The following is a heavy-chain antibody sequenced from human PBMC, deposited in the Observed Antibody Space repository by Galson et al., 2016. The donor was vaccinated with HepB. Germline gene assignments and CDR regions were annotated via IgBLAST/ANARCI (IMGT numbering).Heavy chain of an antibody. CDR3: AKDRGFHDSDSGEFDY. V-gene: IGHV3-23*01. CDR1: GFSFNIYA. Sequence: SLRLSCAASGFSFNIYAMSWVRQAPGKGLEWVSGISASGDGTYYADSVKGRFTIPRDNFKDMLYLQMDSLRAEATAIYFCAKDRGFHDSDSGEFDYWGQGTPVTVSS. D-gene: IGHD6-25*01. J-gene: IGHJ4*02. CDR2: ISASGDGT.